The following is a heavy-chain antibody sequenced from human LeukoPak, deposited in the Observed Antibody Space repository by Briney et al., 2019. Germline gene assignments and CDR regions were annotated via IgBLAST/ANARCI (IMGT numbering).Heavy chain of an antibody. Sequence: ASVKVSCKASGGTFSSYAISWVRQAPGQGLEWMGWMNPNSGNTGYAQKFQGRVTMTRNTSISTAYMELSSLRSEDTAVYYCARDYSSSWSTTMYYYYYGMDVWGQGTTVTVSS. CDR3: ARDYSSSWSTTMYYYYYGMDV. CDR1: GGTFSSYA. D-gene: IGHD6-13*01. J-gene: IGHJ6*02. V-gene: IGHV1-8*02. CDR2: MNPNSGNT.